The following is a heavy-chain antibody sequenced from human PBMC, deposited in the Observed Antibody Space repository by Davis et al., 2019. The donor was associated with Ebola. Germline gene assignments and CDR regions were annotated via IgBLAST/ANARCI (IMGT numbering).Heavy chain of an antibody. D-gene: IGHD1-1*01. V-gene: IGHV4-34*01. CDR1: GGSFSGYY. J-gene: IGHJ4*02. CDR3: ARAWVRWGGSGNWRY. CDR2: INHSGST. Sequence: SETLSLTCAVYGGSFSGYYWSWIRQPPGKGLEWIGEINHSGSTNYNPSLKSRVTISVDTSKNQFSLKLSSVTAADTAVYYCARAWVRWGGSGNWRYWGQGTLVTVSS.